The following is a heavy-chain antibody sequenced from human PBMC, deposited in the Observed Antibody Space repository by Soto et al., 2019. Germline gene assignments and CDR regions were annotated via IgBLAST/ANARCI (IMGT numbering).Heavy chain of an antibody. CDR2: ISYDGSNK. J-gene: IGHJ4*02. V-gene: IGHV3-30-3*01. D-gene: IGHD7-27*01. CDR1: GFTFSSYA. Sequence: QVQLVESGGGVVQPGRSLRLSCAASGFTFSSYAMHWVRQAPGKGLEWVAVISYDGSNKYYADSVEGRFTISRDNSKNTLYLQMNSLRAEDTAVYYCARSDAGGGLTGDFDYWGQGTLVTVSS. CDR3: ARSDAGGGLTGDFDY.